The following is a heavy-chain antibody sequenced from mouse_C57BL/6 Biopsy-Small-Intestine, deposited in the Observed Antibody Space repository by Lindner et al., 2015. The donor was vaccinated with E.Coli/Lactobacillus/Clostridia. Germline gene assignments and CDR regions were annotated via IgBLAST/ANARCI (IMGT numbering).Heavy chain of an antibody. CDR2: ISSGSSII. CDR3: ARDGSSYAMDY. D-gene: IGHD1-1*01. Sequence: GGGLVKPGGSLKLSCAASGFTFSDYGMHWVRQAPEKGLEWVAYISSGSSIIYYADTMKGRFTISRDNAKNTLFLQMTSLRSEDTAMYYCARDGSSYAMDYWGQGTSVTVSS. J-gene: IGHJ4*01. V-gene: IGHV5-17*01. CDR1: GFTFSDYG.